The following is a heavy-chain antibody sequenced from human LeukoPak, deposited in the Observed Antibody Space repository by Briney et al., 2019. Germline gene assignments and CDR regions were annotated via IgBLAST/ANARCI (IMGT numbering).Heavy chain of an antibody. D-gene: IGHD5-24*01. V-gene: IGHV1-69*13. Sequence: SVKVSCKASGYTFTGYYMHWVRQAPGQGLEWMGGIIPIFGTANYAQKFQGRVTITADESTSTAYMELSSLRSEDTAVYYCARGKPRRRDGYNYPLDYWGQGTLVTVSS. J-gene: IGHJ4*02. CDR1: GYTFTGYY. CDR2: IIPIFGTA. CDR3: ARGKPRRRDGYNYPLDY.